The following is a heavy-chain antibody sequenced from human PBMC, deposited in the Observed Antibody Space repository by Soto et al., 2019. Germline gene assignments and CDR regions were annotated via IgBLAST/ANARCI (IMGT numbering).Heavy chain of an antibody. CDR2: ISAYNGNT. CDR1: GYTFTSYG. CDR3: ARVAIDVPAHPNCSSTSCLRKDYMDV. D-gene: IGHD2-2*01. J-gene: IGHJ6*03. Sequence: GASVKVSCKASGYTFTSYGISWVRQAPGQGPEWMGWISAYNGNTNYAQKLQGRVTMTTDTSTSTAYMELRSLRSDDTAVYYCARVAIDVPAHPNCSSTSCLRKDYMDVWGKGTTVTVSS. V-gene: IGHV1-18*01.